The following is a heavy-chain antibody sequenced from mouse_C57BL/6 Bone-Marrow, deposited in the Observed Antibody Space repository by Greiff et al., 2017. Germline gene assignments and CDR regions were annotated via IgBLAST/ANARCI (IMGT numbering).Heavy chain of an antibody. CDR2: ISSGSSTI. CDR3: ARALYYGSSYVDY. Sequence: EVQRVESGGGLVKPGGSLKLSCAASGFTFSDYGMHWVRQAPEKGLEWVAYISSGSSTIYYADTVKGRFTISRDNAKNTLFLQMTSLRSEDTAMYYCARALYYGSSYVDYWGQGTTLTVSS. J-gene: IGHJ2*01. D-gene: IGHD1-1*01. CDR1: GFTFSDYG. V-gene: IGHV5-17*01.